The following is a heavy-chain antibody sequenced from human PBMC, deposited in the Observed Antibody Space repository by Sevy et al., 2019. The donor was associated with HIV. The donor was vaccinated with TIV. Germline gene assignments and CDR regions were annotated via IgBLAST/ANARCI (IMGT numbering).Heavy chain of an antibody. D-gene: IGHD2-15*01. CDR2: FDPEDGET. V-gene: IGHV1-24*01. CDR3: ATDGRYCSGGSCPNWFDP. J-gene: IGHJ5*02. Sequence: ASVKVSCKVSGYTLTELSMHWVRQAPGKGLERRGGFDPEDGETIYAQKFQGRVTMTEDTSTDTAYMELSSLRSEDTAVYYCATDGRYCSGGSCPNWFDPWGQGTLVTVSS. CDR1: GYTLTELS.